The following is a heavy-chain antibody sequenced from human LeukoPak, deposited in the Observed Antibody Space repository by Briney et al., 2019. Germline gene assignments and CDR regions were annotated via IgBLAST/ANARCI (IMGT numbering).Heavy chain of an antibody. CDR2: IYYSGSS. Sequence: SGTLSLTCVQPGGSTRSVMGSCSRQPPGKGLEWIGYIYYSGSSKNNPSNPSLKSRVTISIDTSKNQFSLKLSSVTAADTAVYYCARVRRLVTDKTPYFDYWGQGTVVTVSS. CDR3: ARVRRLVTDKTPYFDY. V-gene: IGHV4-59*01. D-gene: IGHD4-23*01. J-gene: IGHJ4*02. CDR1: GGSTRSVM.